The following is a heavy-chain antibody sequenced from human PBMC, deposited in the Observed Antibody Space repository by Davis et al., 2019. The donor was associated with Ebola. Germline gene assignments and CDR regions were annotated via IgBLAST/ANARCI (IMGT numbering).Heavy chain of an antibody. CDR2: INHSGST. CDR3: ARGGYSYGFDY. V-gene: IGHV4-34*01. CDR1: GGSISVRSYY. Sequence: SETLSLTCTVSGGSISVRSYYWSWIRQPPGKGLEWIGEINHSGSTNYNPSLKSRVTISVDTSKNQFSLKLSSVTAADTAVYYCARGGYSYGFDYWGQGTLVTVSS. J-gene: IGHJ4*02. D-gene: IGHD5-18*01.